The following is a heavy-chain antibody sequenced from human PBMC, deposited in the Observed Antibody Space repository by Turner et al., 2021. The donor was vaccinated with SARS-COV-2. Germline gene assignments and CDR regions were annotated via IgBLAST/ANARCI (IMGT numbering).Heavy chain of an antibody. CDR3: ARDKGEGSSGWLIPSGSYYFDY. Sequence: QVQLVESGGGVVQPGRSLRLSCAASGFSFSSYGMLWVRQAPGKGMEWVAVIWYDGSNKYYADSVKGRFTISRDNSKNTLYLQMNSLRAEDTAVYYCARDKGEGSSGWLIPSGSYYFDYWGQGTLVTVSS. J-gene: IGHJ4*02. V-gene: IGHV3-33*01. CDR1: GFSFSSYG. CDR2: IWYDGSNK. D-gene: IGHD6-19*01.